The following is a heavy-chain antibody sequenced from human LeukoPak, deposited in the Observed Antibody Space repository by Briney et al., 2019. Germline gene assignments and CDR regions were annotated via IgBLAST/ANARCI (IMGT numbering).Heavy chain of an antibody. Sequence: SSVKVSLKASGGIFSSYANSCVRQAPGQGLEWMGGIIPIFGTANYAQKFQGRVTITADKSTSTAYMELSSLRSEDTAVYYCARDYGWNDYFDYWGQGTLVTVSS. J-gene: IGHJ4*02. CDR2: IIPIFGTA. CDR3: ARDYGWNDYFDY. CDR1: GGIFSSYA. D-gene: IGHD1-1*01. V-gene: IGHV1-69*06.